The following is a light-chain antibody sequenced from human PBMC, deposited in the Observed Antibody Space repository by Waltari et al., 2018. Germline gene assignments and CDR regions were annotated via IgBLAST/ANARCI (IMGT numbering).Light chain of an antibody. CDR3: HQVSTYPRA. CDR1: QGISTN. V-gene: IGKV1-9*01. CDR2: LAS. J-gene: IGKJ1*01. Sequence: IKLTQSPSSLSASVGDRVTITCRASQGISTNLAWYQQKPGKAPKLLIYLASTLQSVVPSRFSGSGSVTDFTLTISSLQPEDFATYYCHQVSTYPRAFGQGTKVETK.